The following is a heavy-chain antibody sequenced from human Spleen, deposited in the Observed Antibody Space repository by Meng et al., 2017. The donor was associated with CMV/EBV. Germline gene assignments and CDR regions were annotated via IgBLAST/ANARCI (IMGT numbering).Heavy chain of an antibody. CDR1: GGSISSSSYY. D-gene: IGHD4-23*01. CDR3: ARGDATVAFDY. J-gene: IGHJ4*02. V-gene: IGHV4-39*07. CDR2: IYYSGST. Sequence: QLQLQGSGPGLVKLSETLSLPCTVSGGSISSSSYYWGWIRQPPGKGLEWIGSIYYSGSTYYNPSLKSRVTISVDTSKNQFSLKLSSVTAADTAVYYCARGDATVAFDYWGQGTLVTVSS.